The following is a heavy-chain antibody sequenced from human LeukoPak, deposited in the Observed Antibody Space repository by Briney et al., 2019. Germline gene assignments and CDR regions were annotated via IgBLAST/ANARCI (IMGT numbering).Heavy chain of an antibody. V-gene: IGHV3-23*01. D-gene: IGHD3-3*01. CDR1: GFTFSSYA. CDR3: AKGAAVTIFGVVTYFDY. J-gene: IGHJ4*02. CDR2: ISGSGGDT. Sequence: GGSLRLSCAAPGFTFSSYAMSWVRQAPGKGLEWVSSISGSGGDTYYADSVKGRFTISRDNSKNTLYLQMNSLRAEDTAVYYCAKGAAVTIFGVVTYFDYWGQGTLVTVSS.